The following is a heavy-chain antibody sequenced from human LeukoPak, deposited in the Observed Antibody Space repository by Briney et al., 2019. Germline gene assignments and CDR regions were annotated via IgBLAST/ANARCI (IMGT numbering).Heavy chain of an antibody. Sequence: SQTLSLTCAVSGGSISSGSYSWTWIRQPPGKGLEWIGYIYNSESTNYNPSLKSRVTISVDTSKNQFSLKLASVSAADTAMYYCARRRRIAGVGTDGLDVWGQGTTVTVSS. J-gene: IGHJ3*01. D-gene: IGHD6-13*01. V-gene: IGHV4-61*09. CDR3: ARRRRIAGVGTDGLDV. CDR1: GGSISSGSYS. CDR2: IYNSEST.